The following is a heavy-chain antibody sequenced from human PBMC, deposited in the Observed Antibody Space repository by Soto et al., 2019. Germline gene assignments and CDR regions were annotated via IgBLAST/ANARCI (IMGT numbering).Heavy chain of an antibody. V-gene: IGHV1-69*13. Sequence: SVKVSCKASGGTFSSYAISWVRQAPGQGLEWMGGIIPIFGTANYAQKFQGRVTITADESTSTAYMELSSLRSEDKAVYYCARDRSSGWYSGFDYWGQGTLVTVSS. CDR3: ARDRSSGWYSGFDY. CDR1: GGTFSSYA. CDR2: IIPIFGTA. J-gene: IGHJ4*02. D-gene: IGHD6-19*01.